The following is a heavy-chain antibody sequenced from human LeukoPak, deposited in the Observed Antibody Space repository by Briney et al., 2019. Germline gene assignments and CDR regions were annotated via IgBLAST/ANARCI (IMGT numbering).Heavy chain of an antibody. Sequence: SVKVSCKASGGTFSSYAISWVRQAPGQGLEWMGGIIPIFGTANYAQKFQGRVTITADESTSAAYMELSSLRSEDTAVYYCARPATIFGVVNNLDYWGQGTLVTVSS. CDR2: IIPIFGTA. CDR1: GGTFSSYA. CDR3: ARPATIFGVVNNLDY. V-gene: IGHV1-69*13. D-gene: IGHD3-3*01. J-gene: IGHJ4*02.